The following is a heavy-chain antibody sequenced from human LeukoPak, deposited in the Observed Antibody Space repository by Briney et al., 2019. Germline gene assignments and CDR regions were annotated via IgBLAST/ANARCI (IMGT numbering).Heavy chain of an antibody. Sequence: PGGSLRLSCAASGFTFSSSTMNWVRQAPGKGLEWVASINSRSSSMHYADSVEGRFTISRDNAKNSLYLQMNSLRAEDTAVYYCLSGDVRDYWGQGTLVTVSS. J-gene: IGHJ4*02. CDR1: GFTFSSST. D-gene: IGHD2-21*01. CDR3: LSGDVRDY. CDR2: INSRSSSM. V-gene: IGHV3-21*01.